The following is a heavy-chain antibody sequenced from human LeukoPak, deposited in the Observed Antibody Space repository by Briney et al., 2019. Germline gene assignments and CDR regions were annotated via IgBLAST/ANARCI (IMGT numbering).Heavy chain of an antibody. D-gene: IGHD4-17*01. Sequence: GGSLRLSCAASGFTFSSYAMTWVRQAPGKGLEWVSGISDSGGNTYYADYVKGRFTISRDNSKNTLYLQMNSLRAEDTAVYYCAKDEKNRAYGDYRSWGQGTLVTVSS. CDR1: GFTFSSYA. CDR2: ISDSGGNT. J-gene: IGHJ4*02. V-gene: IGHV3-23*01. CDR3: AKDEKNRAYGDYRS.